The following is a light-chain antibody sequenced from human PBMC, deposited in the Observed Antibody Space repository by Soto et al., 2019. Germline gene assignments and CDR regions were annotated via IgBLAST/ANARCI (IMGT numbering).Light chain of an antibody. CDR1: SSDVGGSNF. V-gene: IGLV2-14*01. CDR2: DVS. CDR3: SSHTSSSTLV. Sequence: QSALTQPASVSGSPGQSITISCTGTSSDVGGSNFVSWYQQHPGKAPKLLIYDVSNRPSGVPNRFSGSRSGNTASLTIFGLLAEDEADYYCSSHTSSSTLVFGGGTNVTVL. J-gene: IGLJ2*01.